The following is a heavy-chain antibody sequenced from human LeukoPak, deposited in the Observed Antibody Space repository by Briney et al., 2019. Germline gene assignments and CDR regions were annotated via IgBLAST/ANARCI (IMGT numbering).Heavy chain of an antibody. CDR3: ARGGFGELLYDYYYYYMDV. D-gene: IGHD3-10*01. Sequence: GASVKVSCKASGGTFSSYAISWVRQAPGQGLEWMGWISAYNGNTNYAQKLQGRVTMTTDTSTSTAYMELRSLRSDDTAVYYCARGGFGELLYDYYYYYMDVWGKGTTVTVSS. V-gene: IGHV1-18*01. CDR1: GGTFSSYA. J-gene: IGHJ6*03. CDR2: ISAYNGNT.